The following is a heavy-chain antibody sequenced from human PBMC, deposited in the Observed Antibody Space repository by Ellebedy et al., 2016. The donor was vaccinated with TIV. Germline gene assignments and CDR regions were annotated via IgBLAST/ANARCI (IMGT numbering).Heavy chain of an antibody. CDR2: ISAYNGNT. Sequence: AASVKVSCKASGYTFTSYGISWVRQAPGQGLEWMGWISAYNGNTNYAQTLQGRVTMTTDTSTSTAYMELRSLRSDDTAVYYCATVGATTGYYYYGMDVWGQGTTVTVSS. D-gene: IGHD1-26*01. J-gene: IGHJ6*02. CDR3: ATVGATTGYYYYGMDV. V-gene: IGHV1-18*01. CDR1: GYTFTSYG.